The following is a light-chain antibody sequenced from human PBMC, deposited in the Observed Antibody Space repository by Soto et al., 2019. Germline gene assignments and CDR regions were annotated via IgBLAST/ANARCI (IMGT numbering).Light chain of an antibody. V-gene: IGKV3-11*01. CDR2: DAS. CDR1: QSVSSY. J-gene: IGKJ2*01. Sequence: ELVLTQSPATLSLSPGARATLSCRASQSVSSYLAWYQQKPGQAPRLLIYDASKRATGIPARFSGSGSGTDFTLTISSLEPEDSAVYYCQQRSNWPHTFGQGTKLEIK. CDR3: QQRSNWPHT.